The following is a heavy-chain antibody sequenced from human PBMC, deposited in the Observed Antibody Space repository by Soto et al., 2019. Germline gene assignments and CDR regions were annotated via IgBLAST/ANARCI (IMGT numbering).Heavy chain of an antibody. D-gene: IGHD3-3*01. J-gene: IGHJ5*02. V-gene: IGHV4-4*07. CDR3: ARGQIDFWSGYYTNWFDP. Sequence: PSETLSLTCTVSGGSISSYYWSWIRQPAGKGLEWIGRIYTSGSTNYNPSLKSRVTMSVDTSKNQFSLKLSSVTAADTAVYYCARGQIDFWSGYYTNWFDPWGQGTLVTVS. CDR2: IYTSGST. CDR1: GGSISSYY.